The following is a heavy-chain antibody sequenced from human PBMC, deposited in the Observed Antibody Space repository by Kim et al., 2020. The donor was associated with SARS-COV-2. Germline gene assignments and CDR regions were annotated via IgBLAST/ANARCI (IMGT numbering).Heavy chain of an antibody. Sequence: GGSLRLSCAASGFTFDDYAMHWVRQAPGKGLEWVSGISWNSGSIGYADSVKGRFTISRDNAKNSLYLQMNSLRAEDTALYYCAKGSGVGATIMPNLPNAFDILGQGTMVTVSS. D-gene: IGHD1-26*01. CDR1: GFTFDDYA. V-gene: IGHV3-9*01. J-gene: IGHJ3*02. CDR3: AKGSGVGATIMPNLPNAFDI. CDR2: ISWNSGSI.